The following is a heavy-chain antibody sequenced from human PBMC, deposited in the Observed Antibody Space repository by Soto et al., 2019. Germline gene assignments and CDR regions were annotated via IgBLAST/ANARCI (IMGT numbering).Heavy chain of an antibody. D-gene: IGHD2-15*01. V-gene: IGHV3-23*01. J-gene: IGHJ4*02. CDR2: ISGSASSS. CDR3: IKKSHRASGARGKCHSWFDY. Sequence: GGSLRLSCAASGFTFGIYAMTWVRRAPGKGLEWVSAISGSASSSYYADSVKGRFTISRDNSKNTVFLQMDSLRAEDTAIYYCIKKSHRASGARGKCHSWFDYWGKAT. CDR1: GFTFGIYA.